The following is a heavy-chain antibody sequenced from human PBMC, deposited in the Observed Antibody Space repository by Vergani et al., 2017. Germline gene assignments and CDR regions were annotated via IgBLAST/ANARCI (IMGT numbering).Heavy chain of an antibody. Sequence: QVILRESGPGLVKPSDTLSLTCAVSGDSITIGFYWAWVRQPPGKGLEWIGNIYHNGKTYFNPSLKSRVPMSVDMSKKHFSLKLRDVTATDTAVYYCARRSSGNFFFDHWGQGTLVTVSS. CDR2: IYHNGKT. CDR1: GDSITIGFY. D-gene: IGHD3-22*01. J-gene: IGHJ4*02. V-gene: IGHV4-38-2*01. CDR3: ARRSSGNFFFDH.